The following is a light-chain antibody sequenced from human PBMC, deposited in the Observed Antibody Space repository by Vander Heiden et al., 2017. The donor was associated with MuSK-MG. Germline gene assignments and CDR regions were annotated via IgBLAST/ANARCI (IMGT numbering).Light chain of an antibody. CDR3: CAYAGKFVI. J-gene: IGLJ2*01. V-gene: IGLV2-11*01. Sequence: QSALTQPRSVSGSPGQSVTISCTGTSSAIGAYNYVPWYHQHPGNTPKPTLYDVRKRPAGVPARFSGSKSANTASLTISVLQADDEADYYCCAYAGKFVIFGGGTKLTVL. CDR1: SSAIGAYNY. CDR2: DVR.